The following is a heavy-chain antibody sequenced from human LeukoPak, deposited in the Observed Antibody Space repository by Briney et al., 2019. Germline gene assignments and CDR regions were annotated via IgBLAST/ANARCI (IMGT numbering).Heavy chain of an antibody. CDR3: ARGYYGSGSYSDY. CDR1: GGSISSGDYS. J-gene: IGHJ4*02. Sequence: SQTLSLTCAVSGGSISSGDYSWNWIRQPPGKGLEWIGSIYHSGTTYYNPSPKSRVTISVDRSKNQFSLKLSSVTAADTAVYYCARGYYGSGSYSDYWGQGTPVTVSP. V-gene: IGHV4-30-2*01. D-gene: IGHD3-10*01. CDR2: IYHSGTT.